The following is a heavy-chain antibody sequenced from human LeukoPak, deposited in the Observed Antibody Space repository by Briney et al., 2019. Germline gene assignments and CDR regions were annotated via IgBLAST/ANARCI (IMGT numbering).Heavy chain of an antibody. CDR1: GFTVSSNY. D-gene: IGHD6-6*01. CDR3: ARGKSSSSLAFDI. CDR2: IYGGGGT. V-gene: IGHV3-53*01. J-gene: IGHJ3*02. Sequence: GGSLRLSCAASGFTVSSNYMNWVRQARGEGLEWVSVIYGGGGTFYGDSGKDRFSISRDNSKNPLFLHMNSLRADDTAVYYCARGKSSSSLAFDIWGQGTMVTVSS.